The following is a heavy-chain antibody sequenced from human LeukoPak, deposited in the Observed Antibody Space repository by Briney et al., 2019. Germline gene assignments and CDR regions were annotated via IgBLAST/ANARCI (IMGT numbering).Heavy chain of an antibody. CDR3: ARGWGIEEQQPSNNWFDP. V-gene: IGHV4-34*01. Sequence: SETLSLTCAVYGGSFSGYYWSWIRQPPGKGLEWIGEINHSGSTNYNPSLKSRVTISVDTSKNQFSLKLSSVTAADTAVYYCARGWGIEEQQPSNNWFDPWGQGTLVTVSS. D-gene: IGHD6-13*01. CDR1: GGSFSGYY. J-gene: IGHJ5*02. CDR2: INHSGST.